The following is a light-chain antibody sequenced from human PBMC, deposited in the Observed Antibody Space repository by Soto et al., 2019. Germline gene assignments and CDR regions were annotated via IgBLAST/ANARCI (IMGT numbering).Light chain of an antibody. CDR2: GAS. Sequence: EILMTKSPATLSGSPGERAALSCRASQSVESNLAWYQQKPGQAPRLLIYGASTRATGISARFSGSGSGTEFTLTISSMKSEDFGVYYCQQYNNWWTFGHGTKVDI. V-gene: IGKV3-15*01. J-gene: IGKJ1*01. CDR1: QSVESN. CDR3: QQYNNWWT.